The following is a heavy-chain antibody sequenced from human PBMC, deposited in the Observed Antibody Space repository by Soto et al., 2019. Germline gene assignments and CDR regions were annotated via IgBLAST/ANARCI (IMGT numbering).Heavy chain of an antibody. V-gene: IGHV4-34*01. Sequence: SETLSLTCAVYGGSFSGYYWSWIRQPPGKGLEWIGEINHSGSTNYNPSLKSRVTISVDTSKNQFSLKLSSVTAADTAVYYCARAVITMTKWWFDPWGQGTLVSVS. CDR2: INHSGST. CDR1: GGSFSGYY. D-gene: IGHD3-22*01. J-gene: IGHJ5*02. CDR3: ARAVITMTKWWFDP.